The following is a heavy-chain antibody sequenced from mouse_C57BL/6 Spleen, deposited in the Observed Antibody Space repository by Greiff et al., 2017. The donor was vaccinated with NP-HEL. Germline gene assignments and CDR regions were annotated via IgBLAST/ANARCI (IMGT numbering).Heavy chain of an antibody. V-gene: IGHV1-53*01. CDR1: GYTFTSYW. Sequence: QVQLQQPGTELVKPGASVKLSCKAPGYTFTSYWMHWVKQRPGQGLEWIGNINPSNGGTNYNEKFKSKATLTVDKSSSTAYMQLSSLTSEDSAVYYCARGGTYYEYYFDYWGQGTTLTVSS. CDR2: INPSNGGT. D-gene: IGHD2-10*01. CDR3: ARGGTYYEYYFDY. J-gene: IGHJ2*01.